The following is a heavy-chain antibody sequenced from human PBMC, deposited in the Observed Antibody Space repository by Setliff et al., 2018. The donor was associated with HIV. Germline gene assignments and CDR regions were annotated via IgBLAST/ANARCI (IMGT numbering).Heavy chain of an antibody. CDR2: IYWDDDK. J-gene: IGHJ2*01. CDR1: GFLFSTNRVG. CDR3: AHNINWGSDWYFDL. D-gene: IGHD7-27*01. Sequence: SGPTLVNPTQTLTLTCTFSGFLFSTNRVGVGWIRQPPGKALEWLALIYWDDDKRYSPSLKSRFTITKGTSKNQVVLTMTNMDPVDTATYYCAHNINWGSDWYFDLWGRGTLVTVS. V-gene: IGHV2-5*02.